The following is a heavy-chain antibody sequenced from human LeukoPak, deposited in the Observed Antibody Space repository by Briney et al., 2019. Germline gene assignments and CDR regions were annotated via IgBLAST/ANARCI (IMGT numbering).Heavy chain of an antibody. D-gene: IGHD3-3*01. J-gene: IGHJ3*02. CDR3: ARHTTIFGVAIIDI. CDR1: GYTFTDYY. V-gene: IGHV1-2*02. CDR2: MHPNSGGT. Sequence: ASVKVSCKASGYTFTDYYMHWLRQAPGQGLEWMEWMHPNSGGTNYAQKFQGRVTMTRDTSISTAYMDLSSLRSDDTAVYYCARHTTIFGVAIIDIWGQGTMVTVSS.